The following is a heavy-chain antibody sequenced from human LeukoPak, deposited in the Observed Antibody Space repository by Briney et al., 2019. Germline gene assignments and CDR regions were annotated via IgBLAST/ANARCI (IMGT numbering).Heavy chain of an antibody. CDR1: GYSISSGYY. Sequence: SETLSLTCTVSGYSISSGYYWGWIRQPPGKGLEWIGSIYYSGSTYYNPSLKSRVTISVDTSKNQFSLKLSSVTAADTAVYYCARDDQHWGQGTLVTVSS. J-gene: IGHJ1*01. CDR2: IYYSGST. CDR3: ARDDQH. V-gene: IGHV4-38-2*02.